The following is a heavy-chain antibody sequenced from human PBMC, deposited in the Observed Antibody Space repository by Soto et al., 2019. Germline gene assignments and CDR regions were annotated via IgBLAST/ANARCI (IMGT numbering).Heavy chain of an antibody. V-gene: IGHV1-69*02. CDR3: ARGWPGPPYYGSGRDYYGMDV. CDR1: GGTFSSYT. D-gene: IGHD3-10*01. J-gene: IGHJ6*02. CDR2: IIPILGIA. Sequence: QVQLVQSGAEVKKPGSSVKVSCKASGGTFSSYTISWVRQAPGQGLEWMGRIIPILGIANYAQKCQGRVTITADKSTSTAYMELSSLRSEDTAVYYCARGWPGPPYYGSGRDYYGMDVWGQGTTVTVSS.